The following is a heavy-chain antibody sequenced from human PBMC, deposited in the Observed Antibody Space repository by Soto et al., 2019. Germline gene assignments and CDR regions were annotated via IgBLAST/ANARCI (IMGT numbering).Heavy chain of an antibody. CDR2: MTPNSDDT. Sequence: QVQMVQSGAEVKKPGASVKVSCKASGYSFTSYDVNWVRQAPGQGLEWVGWMTPNSDDTDYAQKFQGRVTLTRDTSISTAYMELSGLTSEDTAMYYCARGLAVTRDAFDVWGQGTMVTVSS. V-gene: IGHV1-8*01. CDR1: GYSFTSYD. CDR3: ARGLAVTRDAFDV. D-gene: IGHD4-4*01. J-gene: IGHJ3*01.